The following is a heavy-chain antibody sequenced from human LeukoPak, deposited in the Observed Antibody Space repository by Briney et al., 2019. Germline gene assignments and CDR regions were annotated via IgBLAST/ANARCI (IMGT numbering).Heavy chain of an antibody. CDR1: GFTFSSYW. V-gene: IGHV3-7*01. Sequence: PGGSLRLSCAASGFTFSSYWMSWVRQAPGKGLEWVANIKQDGSEKYYVDSVKGRFTISRDNAKKSLYLQMNSLRAEDTAVYYCARGPANPHCSGGSCYYYYYGMDVWGQGTTVTVSS. J-gene: IGHJ6*02. CDR2: IKQDGSEK. D-gene: IGHD2-15*01. CDR3: ARGPANPHCSGGSCYYYYYGMDV.